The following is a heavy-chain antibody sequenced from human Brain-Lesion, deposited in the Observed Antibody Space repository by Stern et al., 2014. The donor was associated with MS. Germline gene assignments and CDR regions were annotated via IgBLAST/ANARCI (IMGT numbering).Heavy chain of an antibody. D-gene: IGHD3-3*01. CDR3: ARDQRGITIFGVVTDYYYLGMDV. CDR1: GYIFTGYY. J-gene: IGHJ6*02. V-gene: IGHV1-2*02. CDR2: INPNTGGT. Sequence: QLVQSGAEVKKPGASVKVSCKTSGYIFTGYYIHWVRQAPGQGLEWMAWINPNTGGTKYAQKVQGRVTMSRDTSISTAYVELSSLTSDDTAVYYCARDQRGITIFGVVTDYYYLGMDVWGQGTTVTVSS.